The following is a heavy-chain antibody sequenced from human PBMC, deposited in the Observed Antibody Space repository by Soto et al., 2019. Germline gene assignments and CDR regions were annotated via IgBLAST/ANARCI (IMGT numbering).Heavy chain of an antibody. Sequence: EVQLLESGGGLVQPGGSLRLSCGVSGFTFSNYAMSWVRQAPGKGREWVSGISDSGGSTYYADSVKGRFTISRDNYKNTLYLQMNSLRPEDTAVYYCAKSRRSGGSCYDYWGQGTLVTVSS. CDR2: ISDSGGST. D-gene: IGHD2-15*01. V-gene: IGHV3-23*01. CDR1: GFTFSNYA. CDR3: AKSRRSGGSCYDY. J-gene: IGHJ4*02.